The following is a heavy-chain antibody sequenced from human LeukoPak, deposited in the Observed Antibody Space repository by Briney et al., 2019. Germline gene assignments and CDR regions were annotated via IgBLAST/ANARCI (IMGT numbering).Heavy chain of an antibody. V-gene: IGHV4-34*01. CDR2: INHSGST. J-gene: IGHJ3*02. CDR1: GGSFSGYY. CDR3: ASSPDAFDI. Sequence: PPETLSLTCAVYGGSFSGYYWSWIRQPPGKGLEWIGEINHSGSTNYNPSLKSRVTISVDTSKNQFSLKLSSVTAADTAVYYCASSPDAFDIWGQGTMVTVSS.